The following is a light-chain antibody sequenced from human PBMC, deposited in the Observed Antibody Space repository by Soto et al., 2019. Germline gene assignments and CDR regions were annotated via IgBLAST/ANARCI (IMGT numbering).Light chain of an antibody. CDR1: STDIGAYKF. J-gene: IGLJ1*01. CDR2: DVT. Sequence: SVLTQPASVSASPGQSITISCTGTSTDIGAYKFVSWYQQHPGKAPKLMIYDVTSRPSGVSNRFSGSKSGNTASLIISGLQAEYGVVSSSSSYQSLAIYVFGTGTKLTVL. V-gene: IGLV2-14*03. CDR3: SSYQSLAIYV.